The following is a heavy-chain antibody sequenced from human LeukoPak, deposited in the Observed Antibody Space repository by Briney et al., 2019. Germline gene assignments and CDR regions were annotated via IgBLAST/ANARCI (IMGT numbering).Heavy chain of an antibody. D-gene: IGHD5-24*01. CDR3: AREAVHDNWFDP. J-gene: IGHJ5*02. Sequence: SETLSLTCTVSGGSISSYYWSWIRQPPGKGLEWIGSIFHSGNTYYNPSLKSRVIISVDTSKNQFSLKLSSVTAADTAVYYCAREAVHDNWFDPWGQGTMVTVSS. CDR1: GGSISSYY. V-gene: IGHV4-59*04. CDR2: IFHSGNT.